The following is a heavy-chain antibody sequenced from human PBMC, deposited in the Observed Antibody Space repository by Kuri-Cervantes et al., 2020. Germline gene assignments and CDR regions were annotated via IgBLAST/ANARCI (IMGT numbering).Heavy chain of an antibody. CDR2: IYYSGST. CDR3: ARLAGYDYGDYVDC. J-gene: IGHJ4*02. V-gene: IGHV4-39*01. D-gene: IGHD4-17*01. Sequence: SETLSLTCTVSGGSISSSSYYWGWIRQPPGKGLEWIGSIYYSGSTYYNPSLKSRVTISVDTSKNQFSLKLSSVTAADTAVYYCARLAGYDYGDYVDCWGQGTLVTVSS. CDR1: GGSISSSSYY.